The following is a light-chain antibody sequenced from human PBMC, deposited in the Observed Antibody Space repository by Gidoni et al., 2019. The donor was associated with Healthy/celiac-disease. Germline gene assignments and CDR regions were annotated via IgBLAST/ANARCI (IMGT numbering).Light chain of an antibody. CDR1: SSNIGAGYD. J-gene: IGLJ2*01. Sequence: QTVLTQPPSVSGAPGQRVTISCTGSSSNIGAGYDIHWYQLLPGTAPKLLSYGNTNRPSGVPDRFSGSKSGTSSSLAITGLHAEDEADYYCQSYDSSLSAVVFGGGTKLTVL. V-gene: IGLV1-40*01. CDR2: GNT. CDR3: QSYDSSLSAVV.